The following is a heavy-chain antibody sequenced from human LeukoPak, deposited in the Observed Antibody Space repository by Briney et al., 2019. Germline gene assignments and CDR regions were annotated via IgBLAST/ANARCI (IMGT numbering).Heavy chain of an antibody. CDR1: GGSISDYY. CDR3: ARDRPRGVRGITFDY. J-gene: IGHJ4*02. D-gene: IGHD3-10*01. V-gene: IGHV4-4*07. Sequence: SETLSLTCSVSGGSISDYYWSWIRQPAGKGLEGIGRIYTSGSTNYNPSLKSRVTMSVDTSKNQFSLKLTSVTAADTAMYYCARDRPRGVRGITFDYWGQGSLVTVSS. CDR2: IYTSGST.